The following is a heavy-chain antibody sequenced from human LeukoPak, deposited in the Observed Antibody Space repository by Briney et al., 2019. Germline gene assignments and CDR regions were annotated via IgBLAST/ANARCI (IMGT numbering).Heavy chain of an antibody. CDR3: ARLHDLDY. Sequence: SETLSLTCTLSGDSIISTIYRWGWIRQPPGKGLEWMGSIHYSGNTYYNPSLKSRVTMSVDTSKNQFSLKVRSVTATDTAVYNCARLHDLDYWGQGILVAVFS. J-gene: IGHJ4*02. CDR2: IHYSGNT. V-gene: IGHV4-39*01. D-gene: IGHD5-24*01. CDR1: GDSIISTIYR.